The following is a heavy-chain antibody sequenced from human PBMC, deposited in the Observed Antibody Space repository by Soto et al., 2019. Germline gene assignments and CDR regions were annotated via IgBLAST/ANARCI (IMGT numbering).Heavy chain of an antibody. D-gene: IGHD5-18*01. CDR2: IYYSGST. CDR3: ARDRFGYSYAGTDYYFDY. Sequence: SETLSLTCTVSGGSVSSGSYYWSWIRQPPGKGLEWIGYIYYSGSTNYNPSLKSRVTISVDTSKNQFSLKLSSVTAADTALYYCARDRFGYSYAGTDYYFDYWGQGTLVTVSS. J-gene: IGHJ4*02. CDR1: GGSVSSGSYY. V-gene: IGHV4-61*01.